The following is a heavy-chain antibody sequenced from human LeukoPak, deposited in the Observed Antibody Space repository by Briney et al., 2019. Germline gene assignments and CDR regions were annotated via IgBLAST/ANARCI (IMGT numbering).Heavy chain of an antibody. J-gene: IGHJ3*02. Sequence: GGSLRLSCAASGFKFDAYPMSWVRQAPGKGLEWVSSISDSGGITHYAESVRGRFSLSRDNFEKTLYLGMNRLSAEDTAVYYCAKGKINHDGAFDIWGQGTRVIVAS. CDR1: GFKFDAYP. V-gene: IGHV3-23*01. CDR2: ISDSGGIT. D-gene: IGHD1-14*01. CDR3: AKGKINHDGAFDI.